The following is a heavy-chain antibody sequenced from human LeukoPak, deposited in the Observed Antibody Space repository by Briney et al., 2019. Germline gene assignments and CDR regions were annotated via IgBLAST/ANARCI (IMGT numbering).Heavy chain of an antibody. J-gene: IGHJ4*02. CDR1: GFAFSSLA. D-gene: IGHD2-15*01. Sequence: GTSLRLSCAVSGFAFSSLAMHWVRQAPGKGLEWVAFVSYDGNNQYYADSVKGRFTISRDNSKNTLCLQMNNLRAEDTAIYYCARVGSRYCSGANCYDGFWGQGTLVSVSS. V-gene: IGHV3-30-3*01. CDR3: ARVGSRYCSGANCYDGF. CDR2: VSYDGNNQ.